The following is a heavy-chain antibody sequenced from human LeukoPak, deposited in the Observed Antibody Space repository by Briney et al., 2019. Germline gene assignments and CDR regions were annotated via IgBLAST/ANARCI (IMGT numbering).Heavy chain of an antibody. V-gene: IGHV3-53*01. J-gene: IGHJ4*02. CDR1: GFTVSSNY. Sequence: PGGSLRLSCAASGFTVSSNYMSWVRQAPGKGLEWVSVIYSGGSTYYADSVKGRFTISRDNAKNSLYLQMNSLRAEDTAVYYCARDSNGDYVFDYWGQGTLVTVSS. CDR2: IYSGGST. CDR3: ARDSNGDYVFDY. D-gene: IGHD4-17*01.